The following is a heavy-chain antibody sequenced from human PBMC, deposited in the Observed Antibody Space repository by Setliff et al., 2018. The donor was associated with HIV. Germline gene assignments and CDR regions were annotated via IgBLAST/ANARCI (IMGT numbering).Heavy chain of an antibody. V-gene: IGHV4-59*12. CDR3: ARWGETTGIRAFDL. J-gene: IGHJ3*01. CDR1: DNSISNYY. D-gene: IGHD1-1*01. Sequence: SETLSLTCIVSDNSISNYYWNWIRQPPGKGLEWIGYTYHTGATDYSPSLKSRVATSVDPSKNQFSLILRSVTAADTAIYYCARWGETTGIRAFDLWGQGITVTVSS. CDR2: TYHTGAT.